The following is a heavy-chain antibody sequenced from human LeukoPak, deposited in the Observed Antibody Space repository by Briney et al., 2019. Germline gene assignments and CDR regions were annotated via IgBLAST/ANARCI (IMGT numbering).Heavy chain of an antibody. J-gene: IGHJ4*02. CDR1: GFTFSSYA. CDR2: INDNGGRT. Sequence: PGGSLRLSCSASGFTFSSYAMHWVRQAPGKGLEYVSGINDNGGRTHYGDSLKGRFTISRDNSKNTLYLQMSTLRAEDTAVYYCAKPREAAAGTGRYFDSWGQGTLVTVSS. CDR3: AKPREAAAGTGRYFDS. V-gene: IGHV3-64D*09. D-gene: IGHD6-13*01.